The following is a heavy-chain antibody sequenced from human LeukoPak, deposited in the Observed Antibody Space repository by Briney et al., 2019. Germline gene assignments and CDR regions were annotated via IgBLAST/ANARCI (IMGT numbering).Heavy chain of an antibody. V-gene: IGHV1-69*05. D-gene: IGHD3-22*01. CDR1: GGTFSNFP. CDR2: FNSMFRTA. Sequence: ASVKVSCKASGGTFSNFPINWVRQAPGQGLEWMGGFNSMFRTADYARKFQGRVTVTTDESTTTAYMELSSLTSEDTALYYCARERNFHDSNGDFDAFDIWGQGTMVTVSP. J-gene: IGHJ3*02. CDR3: ARERNFHDSNGDFDAFDI.